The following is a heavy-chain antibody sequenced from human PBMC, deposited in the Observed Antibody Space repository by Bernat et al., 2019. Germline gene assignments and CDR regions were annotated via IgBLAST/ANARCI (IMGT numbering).Heavy chain of an antibody. J-gene: IGHJ5*02. CDR2: IYYSGST. CDR1: GGSISSSSYY. Sequence: QVQLQESGPGLVKPSETLSLTCTVSGGSISSSSYYWGWIRQPPGKGLEWIGSIYYSGSTYYNPSLKSRVTISVDTSKNQFSLKLSSVTAADTAVYYCARHNFVVVPAVGWFDPWGQGTLVTVSS. CDR3: ARHNFVVVPAVGWFDP. V-gene: IGHV4-39*01. D-gene: IGHD2-2*01.